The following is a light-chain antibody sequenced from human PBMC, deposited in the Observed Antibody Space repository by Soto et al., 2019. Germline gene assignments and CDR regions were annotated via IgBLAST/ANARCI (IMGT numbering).Light chain of an antibody. CDR3: QQRSNWHSLT. CDR2: DAS. Sequence: EIVLIQSPATLSLSPGERATLSCRASQSVGSYLAWYQHKPGQAPRLLISDASNRATGSPARFSGSGSETDVTLTISSLEHEDSAVYYCQQRSNWHSLTFGGGTKVEIK. J-gene: IGKJ4*01. V-gene: IGKV3-11*01. CDR1: QSVGSY.